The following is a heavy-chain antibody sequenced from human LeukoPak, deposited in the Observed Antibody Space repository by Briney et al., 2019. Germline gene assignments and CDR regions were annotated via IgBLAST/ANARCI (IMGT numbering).Heavy chain of an antibody. J-gene: IGHJ4*02. Sequence: SETLSLTCTVSGGSISSGSYYWSWIRQPAGKGLEWTGRISTTGSTNYNPSLKSRVTISVDTSKNQFSLKLSSVTAADTAVYYCARAEYSYGNGAPYYFDYWGQGTLVTVSS. CDR3: ARAEYSYGNGAPYYFDY. D-gene: IGHD5-18*01. CDR1: GGSISSGSYY. CDR2: ISTTGST. V-gene: IGHV4-61*02.